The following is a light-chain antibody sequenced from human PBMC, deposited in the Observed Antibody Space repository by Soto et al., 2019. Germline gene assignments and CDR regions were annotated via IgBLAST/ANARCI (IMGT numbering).Light chain of an antibody. J-gene: IGKJ1*01. CDR2: RAS. V-gene: IGKV1-39*01. CDR3: QQSYNSPRT. CDR1: QSVTTF. Sequence: DIQMTQSPSSLSASVGDRVTITCRTSQSVTTFLNWYQQKPGEAPKLLIYRASTVQNGLPSRFTGSGYGADFALTISSLQPEDFATYYCQQSYNSPRTFGQGTKVDIK.